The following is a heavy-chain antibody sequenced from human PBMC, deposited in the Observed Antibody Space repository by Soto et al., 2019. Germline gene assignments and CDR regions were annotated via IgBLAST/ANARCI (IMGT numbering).Heavy chain of an antibody. Sequence: QVQLVQSGAEVKKPGSSVKVSCKASGGTFSSYAISWVRQAPGQGLEWMGGIIPIFGTANYAQKFQGRVTITADESTSTAYMERSSLRSKDTAVYYCATEGPNPPAAFDYWGQGTLVTVSS. V-gene: IGHV1-69*12. CDR1: GGTFSSYA. CDR2: IIPIFGTA. J-gene: IGHJ4*02. CDR3: ATEGPNPPAAFDY.